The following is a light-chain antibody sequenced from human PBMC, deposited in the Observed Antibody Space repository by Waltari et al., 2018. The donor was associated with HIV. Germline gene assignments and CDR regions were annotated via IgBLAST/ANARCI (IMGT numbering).Light chain of an antibody. CDR1: SSNLGSKY. Sequence: QSVLTQPPSVSAAPGQKVTISCSGSSSNLGSKYVTWYQPLQGRAPKLLIYDDNKRPSGIPDRFSGSKSGTSATLGITGLQTGDEADYYCGTWDTTLSALVFGGGTKLTVL. J-gene: IGLJ2*01. CDR2: DDN. CDR3: GTWDTTLSALV. V-gene: IGLV1-51*01.